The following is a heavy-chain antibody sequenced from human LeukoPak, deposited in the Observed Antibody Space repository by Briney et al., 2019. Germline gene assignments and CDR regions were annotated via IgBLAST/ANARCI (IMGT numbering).Heavy chain of an antibody. V-gene: IGHV1-69*04. CDR3: AKYSSSWYTPDYYGMDV. CDR1: GGTFSSYA. Sequence: ASVKVSCKASGGTFSSYAISWVRQAPGQGLEWMGRIIPILGIANYAQKFQGRVTMTRNTSISTAYMELSSLRSEDTAVYYCAKYSSSWYTPDYYGMDVWGQGTTVTVSS. D-gene: IGHD6-13*01. CDR2: IIPILGIA. J-gene: IGHJ6*02.